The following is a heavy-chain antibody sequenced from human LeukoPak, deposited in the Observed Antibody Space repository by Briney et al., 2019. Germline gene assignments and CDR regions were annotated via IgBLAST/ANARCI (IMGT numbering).Heavy chain of an antibody. J-gene: IGHJ5*02. Sequence: SETLSLTCAVYGGSFSGYYWSWIRQPPGKGLEWIGEINHSGSTNYNPSLKSRVTISVDTSENQFSLKLSSVTAADTAVYYCARGGWITIFGVVIKRYNWFDPWGQGTLVTVSS. CDR1: GGSFSGYY. CDR2: INHSGST. CDR3: ARGGWITIFGVVIKRYNWFDP. D-gene: IGHD3-3*01. V-gene: IGHV4-34*01.